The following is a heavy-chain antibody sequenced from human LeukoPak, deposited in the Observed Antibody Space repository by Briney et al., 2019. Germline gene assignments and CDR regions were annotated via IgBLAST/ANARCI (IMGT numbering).Heavy chain of an antibody. CDR2: IASDGSST. CDR1: GFTFSGYW. D-gene: IGHD2-2*01. J-gene: IGHJ4*02. CDR3: ARRVVVPAAPYYFDY. Sequence: GGSLRLSCAASGFTFSGYWMNWVRQAPGKGLVWVSRIASDGSSTTYADSVKGRFSISRDNAKNTLYLQMNSLRVEDTAVYYCARRVVVPAAPYYFDYWGQGTLVTVSS. V-gene: IGHV3-74*01.